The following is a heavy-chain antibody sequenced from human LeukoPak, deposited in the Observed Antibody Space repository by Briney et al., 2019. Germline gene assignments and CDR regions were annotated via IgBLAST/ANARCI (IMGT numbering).Heavy chain of an antibody. CDR2: ISGSGGST. J-gene: IGHJ4*02. CDR3: ARGAAMVRGVHFDY. D-gene: IGHD3-10*01. Sequence: GGTLRLSCAASGFTFSTYGMSWVRQAPGKGLEWVSAISGSGGSTYYADTVKGRFTISRDNSKNTLYLQMNSLRAEDTAVYYCARGAAMVRGVHFDYWGQGTLVTVSS. CDR1: GFTFSTYG. V-gene: IGHV3-23*01.